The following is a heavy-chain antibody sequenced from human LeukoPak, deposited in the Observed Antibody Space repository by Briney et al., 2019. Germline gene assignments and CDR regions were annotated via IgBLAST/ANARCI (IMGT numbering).Heavy chain of an antibody. J-gene: IGHJ4*02. D-gene: IGHD6-13*01. CDR2: ISAYNGNT. CDR1: GYTFTSYG. Sequence: GASVKVSCKASGYTFTSYGISWVRQAPGQGLEWMGWISAYNGNTNYAQKLQGRVTMTTDTSTSTAYMELRSLRSDDTAVYYCARDSGTPVYNSSWYVEGVDYWGQGTLVTVSS. CDR3: ARDSGTPVYNSSWYVEGVDY. V-gene: IGHV1-18*04.